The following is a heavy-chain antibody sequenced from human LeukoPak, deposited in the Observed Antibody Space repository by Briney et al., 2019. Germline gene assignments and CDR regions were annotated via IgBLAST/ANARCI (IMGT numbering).Heavy chain of an antibody. CDR2: INHSGST. V-gene: IGHV4-34*09. CDR3: ARDTPVPMVRGVGDWFDP. D-gene: IGHD3-10*01. Sequence: SETLSLTCAVYGGSFSRYYWSWIRQPPGKGLEWIGEINHSGSTNYNPSLKSRVTISVDTSKNQFSLKLSSVTAADAAVYYCARDTPVPMVRGVGDWFDPWGQGTLVTVSS. CDR1: GGSFSRYY. J-gene: IGHJ5*02.